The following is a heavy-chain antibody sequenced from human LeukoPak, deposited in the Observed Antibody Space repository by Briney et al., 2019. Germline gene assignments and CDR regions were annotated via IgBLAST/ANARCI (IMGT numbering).Heavy chain of an antibody. CDR2: IYHSGST. CDR1: GYSISSGYY. CDR3: ARAGVLRYFVP. Sequence: SQTLSLTCTVSGYSISSGYYWGWIRQPPRKGLEWIGSIYHSGSTYYNPSLKSRVTISVDTSKNQFSLKLSSVTAADTAVYYCARAGVLRYFVPWGQGTLVTVSS. D-gene: IGHD3-9*01. J-gene: IGHJ5*02. V-gene: IGHV4-38-2*02.